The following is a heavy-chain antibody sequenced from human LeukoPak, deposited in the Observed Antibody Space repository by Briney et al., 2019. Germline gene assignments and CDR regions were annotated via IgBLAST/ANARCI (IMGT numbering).Heavy chain of an antibody. Sequence: PGGSLRLSRAASGFTFSSYWMHWVGQAPGKGLVWVSRINSDGSTTTYADSVKGRFTISRDNAKNTLYLQMNSLRAEDTAVYYCARENSGIAATDIIDYWGQGTLVTVSS. J-gene: IGHJ4*02. V-gene: IGHV3-74*03. CDR2: INSDGSTT. D-gene: IGHD6-13*01. CDR3: ARENSGIAATDIIDY. CDR1: GFTFSSYW.